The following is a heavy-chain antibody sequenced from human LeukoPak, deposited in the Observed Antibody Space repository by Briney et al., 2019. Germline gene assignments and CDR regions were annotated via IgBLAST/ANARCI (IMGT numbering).Heavy chain of an antibody. Sequence: SETLSLTCSVSGDSVSSSTYYWAWIRLPPGKGLEWIASTHYSKTTYYNPTLQSRVTTSVDLSKNHFSLTLSSVTAADTAVYYCVRLCGGDCEYHTGAFDIWGQGTMLTVSS. CDR3: VRLCGGDCEYHTGAFDI. D-gene: IGHD2-21*01. J-gene: IGHJ3*02. CDR2: THYSKTT. CDR1: GDSVSSSTYY. V-gene: IGHV4-39*02.